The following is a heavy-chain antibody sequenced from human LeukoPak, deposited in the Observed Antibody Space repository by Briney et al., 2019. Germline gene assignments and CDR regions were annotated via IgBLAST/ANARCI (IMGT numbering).Heavy chain of an antibody. CDR1: GFTFSNHW. V-gene: IGHV3-7*04. J-gene: IGHJ4*02. Sequence: GGSLRLSCRASGFTFSNHWMSWVRQAPGEGLEWVANIRQDGNEKYSVDSVKGRFTISRDNAKNSLYLQMNSLRAEDTAVYYCARPRGYCSGGSCFPPDYWGQGTLVTVSS. D-gene: IGHD2-15*01. CDR3: ARPRGYCSGGSCFPPDY. CDR2: IRQDGNEK.